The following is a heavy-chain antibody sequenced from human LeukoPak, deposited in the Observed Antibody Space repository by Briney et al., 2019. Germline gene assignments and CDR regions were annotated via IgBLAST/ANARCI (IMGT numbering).Heavy chain of an antibody. Sequence: SETLSLTCTVSGGSISSGDYHWSWIRQPPGKGLEWIGYIYYSGSTYYNPSLKSRVTISVDTSKNQFSLKLSSVTAADTAVYYCARALKGQIVGAIIFDYWGQGTLVTVSS. D-gene: IGHD1-26*01. J-gene: IGHJ4*02. CDR3: ARALKGQIVGAIIFDY. V-gene: IGHV4-30-4*01. CDR1: GGSISSGDYH. CDR2: IYYSGST.